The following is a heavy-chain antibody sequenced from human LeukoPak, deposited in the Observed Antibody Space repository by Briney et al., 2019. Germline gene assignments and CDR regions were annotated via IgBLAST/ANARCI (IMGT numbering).Heavy chain of an antibody. Sequence: PSETLSLTCTVSGDSISSFYWSWIRQPAGKGLEWIGRIYTSGSTNYNPSLKSRVTMSVDTSKNQFSLKLSSVTAADTAVYYCARGFGYYGSGSYYRSEYYYYMDVWGKGTTVTISS. CDR2: IYTSGST. J-gene: IGHJ6*03. D-gene: IGHD3-10*01. CDR1: GDSISSFY. CDR3: ARGFGYYGSGSYYRSEYYYYMDV. V-gene: IGHV4-4*07.